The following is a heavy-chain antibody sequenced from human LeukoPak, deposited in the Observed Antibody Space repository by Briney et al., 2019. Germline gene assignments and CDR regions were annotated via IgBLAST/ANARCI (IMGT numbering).Heavy chain of an antibody. J-gene: IGHJ5*02. CDR3: ARALLRYCSSTSCYWFDP. V-gene: IGHV1-69*13. D-gene: IGHD2-2*01. CDR1: GGTFSSYV. CDR2: IIPIFGTA. Sequence: SVKVSCKASGGTFSSYVISWVRQAPGQGLEWMGGIIPIFGTANYAQKFQGRVTITADESTSTAYMELSSLRSEDTAVYYCARALLRYCSSTSCYWFDPWGQGTLVTVSS.